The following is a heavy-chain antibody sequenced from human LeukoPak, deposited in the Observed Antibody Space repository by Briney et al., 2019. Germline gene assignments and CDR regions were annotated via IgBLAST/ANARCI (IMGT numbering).Heavy chain of an antibody. D-gene: IGHD6-13*01. J-gene: IGHJ4*02. CDR2: IIPIFGTA. Sequence: WVKVSCKASGGTFSSYAISWVRQAPGRGLEWMGGIIPIFGTANYAQKFQGRVTITADESTSTAYMELSSLRSEDTAVYYCATSNYVAAALGYFDYWGQGTLVTVSS. CDR1: GGTFSSYA. V-gene: IGHV1-69*01. CDR3: ATSNYVAAALGYFDY.